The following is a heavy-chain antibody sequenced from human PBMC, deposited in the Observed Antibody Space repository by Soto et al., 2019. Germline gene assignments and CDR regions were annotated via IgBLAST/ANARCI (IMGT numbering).Heavy chain of an antibody. V-gene: IGHV3-7*01. J-gene: IGHJ4*02. CDR2: IHGDGGKI. CDR1: GFMFSAYW. Sequence: LRLSCAASGFMFSAYWMSWVRQGPGKGLEWVANIHGDGGKIYYVDSVKGRFTISRDNAKRSLYLQMNSLRAEDTAVYYCARDFYGGYTYGPGDYWGQGALVTVSS. CDR3: ARDFYGGYTYGPGDY. D-gene: IGHD5-18*01.